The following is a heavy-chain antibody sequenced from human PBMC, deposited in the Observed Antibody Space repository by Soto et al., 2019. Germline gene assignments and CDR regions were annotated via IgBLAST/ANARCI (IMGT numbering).Heavy chain of an antibody. V-gene: IGHV3-23*01. CDR1: GFTFSSYA. CDR2: ISGSGGST. Sequence: GGSLRLCCAASGFTFSSYAMSWVRQAPGKGLEWVSGISGSGGSTYYADSVKGRFTISRDNSKNTLYLQMNSLRAEDTAVYYCAKVGYTSSWYGFDYWGQGTLVTVSS. CDR3: AKVGYTSSWYGFDY. J-gene: IGHJ4*02. D-gene: IGHD6-13*01.